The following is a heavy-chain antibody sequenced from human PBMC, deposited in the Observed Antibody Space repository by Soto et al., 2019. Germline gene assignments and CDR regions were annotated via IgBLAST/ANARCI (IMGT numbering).Heavy chain of an antibody. V-gene: IGHV1-3*01. CDR2: INAGNGNT. CDR1: GYTFTSYA. D-gene: IGHD6-6*01. J-gene: IGHJ4*02. Sequence: QVQLVQSGAEVKKPGASVKVSCKASGYTFTSYAMHWVRQAPGQRLEWMGWINAGNGNTKYSQKCQGRVTITRDTSASTAYMELSSLRSEDTAVYYCAREYSSASGSDYWGQGTLVTVSS. CDR3: AREYSSASGSDY.